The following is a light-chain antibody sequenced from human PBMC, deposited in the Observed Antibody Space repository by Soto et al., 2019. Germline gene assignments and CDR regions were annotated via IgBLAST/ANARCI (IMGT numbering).Light chain of an antibody. Sequence: VTQPHSVSESPGKTVIISCTRSSGSIASNYVQWYQQRPGSSPTTVIYEDNQRPSGVPDRFSGSIDSSSNSASLTISGLETEDEADYYCQSYDATNQVFGGGTQLTVL. CDR3: QSYDATNQV. V-gene: IGLV6-57*01. CDR1: SGSIASNY. J-gene: IGLJ7*01. CDR2: EDN.